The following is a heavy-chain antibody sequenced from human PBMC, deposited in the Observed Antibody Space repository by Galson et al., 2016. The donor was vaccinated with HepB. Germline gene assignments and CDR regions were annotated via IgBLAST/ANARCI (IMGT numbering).Heavy chain of an antibody. Sequence: SLRLSCAASGFTVSVNYMSWVRQAPGKGLKWVSVIHNVGSTYYIDSVKGRFTLSRDNPKNTLYLQINSLRAEDTAVYYCARVYGGDWLNLHIFDIWGQGGMVTVSS. CDR2: IHNVGST. CDR3: ARVYGGDWLNLHIFDI. CDR1: GFTVSVNY. J-gene: IGHJ3*02. V-gene: IGHV3-53*01. D-gene: IGHD3-9*01.